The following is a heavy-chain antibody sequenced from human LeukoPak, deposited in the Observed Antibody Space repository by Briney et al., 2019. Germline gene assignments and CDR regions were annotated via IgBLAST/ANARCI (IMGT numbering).Heavy chain of an antibody. V-gene: IGHV1-18*04. CDR1: GYTFTSYY. J-gene: IGHJ5*02. CDR3: AREVLFGWFDH. Sequence: ASVTVSCKSSGYTFTSYYMHWVRQAPGQGLEWMGWISAYNGNTNYAQKLQGRVTMTTDTSKSTAYMELRSLRSDDTAVYYCAREVLFGWFDHWGQGTLVTVSS. CDR2: ISAYNGNT. D-gene: IGHD3-16*01.